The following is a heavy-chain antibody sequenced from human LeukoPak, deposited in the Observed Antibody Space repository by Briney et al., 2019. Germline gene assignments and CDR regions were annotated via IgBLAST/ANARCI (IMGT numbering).Heavy chain of an antibody. J-gene: IGHJ4*02. Sequence: SETLSLTCTVSGGSISSGSYYWSRIRQPAGKGLEWIGRIFASGSSNYNPSLKSRVTISVDTSKNQFSLKLTSVTAADTAVYYCARDSRGGYYYFDYWGQGTLVTVSS. CDR3: ARDSRGGYYYFDY. V-gene: IGHV4-61*02. D-gene: IGHD5-12*01. CDR2: IFASGSS. CDR1: GGSISSGSYY.